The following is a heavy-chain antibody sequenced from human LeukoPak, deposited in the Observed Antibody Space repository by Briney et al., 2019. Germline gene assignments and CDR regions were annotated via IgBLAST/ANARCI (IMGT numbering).Heavy chain of an antibody. J-gene: IGHJ4*02. CDR3: SKDLIPGSIGYFDC. Sequence: SLRLSCTASGFTFNIYAMNWVRQAPGRGPEWVSSISASGGEIRYADSVRGRFTISRDNFKNTLYLQTDSLRVEDTATYYCSKDLIPGSIGYFDCWGQGTPVTVSS. CDR1: GFTFNIYA. D-gene: IGHD3-10*01. V-gene: IGHV3-23*01. CDR2: ISASGGEI.